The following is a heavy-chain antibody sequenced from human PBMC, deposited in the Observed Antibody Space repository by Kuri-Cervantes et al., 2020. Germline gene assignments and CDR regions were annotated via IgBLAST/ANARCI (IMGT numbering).Heavy chain of an antibody. CDR3: ARGSYYDSSGYYY. V-gene: IGHV1-18*04. D-gene: IGHD3-22*01. Sequence: ASVKVSCKASGYTFTSYYMHWVRQAPGQGLEWMGWISVDNGDTKFAQNLQGRVTLTTDTSTSTAYMELSSLRSEDTAVYYCARGSYYDSSGYYYWGQGTLVTVSS. CDR2: ISVDNGDT. CDR1: GYTFTSYY. J-gene: IGHJ4*02.